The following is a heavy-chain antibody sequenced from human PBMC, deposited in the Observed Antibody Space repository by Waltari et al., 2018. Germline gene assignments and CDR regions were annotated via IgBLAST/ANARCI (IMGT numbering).Heavy chain of an antibody. CDR1: GFTFDDYT. CDR3: AKDEGYYYYMDV. V-gene: IGHV3-43*01. Sequence: EVQLVESGGVVVQPGGSLRLSCAASGFTFDDYTMHWVRQAPGKGLEWVSLISWDGGSTYYADLVKGRLTIARDNSKNSLYLQMNSLRTEDTALYYCAKDEGYYYYMDVWGKGTTVTISS. J-gene: IGHJ6*03. CDR2: ISWDGGST.